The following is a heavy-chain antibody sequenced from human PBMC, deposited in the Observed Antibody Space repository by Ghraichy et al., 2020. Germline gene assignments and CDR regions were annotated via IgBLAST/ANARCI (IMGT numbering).Heavy chain of an antibody. CDR1: GFTFSDYA. CDR2: ISSGGSGT. CDR3: GRFMVRGVTDY. D-gene: IGHD3-10*01. J-gene: IGHJ4*02. V-gene: IGHV3-23*01. Sequence: GGSLRLSCAASGFTFSDYAMTWVRQAPGKGLEWVSSISSGGSGTKYADSVKGRFTISRDNSKNTLDLQMSSVRAEDAAVYYCGRFMVRGVTDYWGQGTLVTVSS.